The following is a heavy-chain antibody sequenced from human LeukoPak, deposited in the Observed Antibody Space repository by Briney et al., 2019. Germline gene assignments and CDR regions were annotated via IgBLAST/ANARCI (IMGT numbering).Heavy chain of an antibody. J-gene: IGHJ5*02. CDR2: IFHSGST. D-gene: IGHD6-13*01. V-gene: IGHV4-30-2*01. CDR3: ARDRSSSEQYNWFDP. CDR1: GGSISNGGYY. Sequence: PSQTLSLTCTVSGGSISNGGYYWSWIRQPPGKGLEWIGYIFHSGSTSYNPSLKSRVTISLDRSKNQFSLKLSSVTAADTAVYYCARDRSSSEQYNWFDPWGQGTLVTVSS.